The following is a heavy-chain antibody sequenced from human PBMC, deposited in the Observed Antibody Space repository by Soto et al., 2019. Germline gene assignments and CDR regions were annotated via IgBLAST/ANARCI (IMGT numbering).Heavy chain of an antibody. Sequence: QVQLQESGPGLVKPSQTLSLTCTVSGASISGGAYYWTWIRQPPGTGLEWIGSIYYTGNTYSNPSLESRLSISVDPSNNQFALRLTSVTAPDTAIYYCARATYDSSTYYLDYWGQATLVTVSS. CDR3: ARATYDSSTYYLDY. D-gene: IGHD3-22*01. CDR1: GASISGGAYY. V-gene: IGHV4-30-4*01. J-gene: IGHJ4*02. CDR2: IYYTGNT.